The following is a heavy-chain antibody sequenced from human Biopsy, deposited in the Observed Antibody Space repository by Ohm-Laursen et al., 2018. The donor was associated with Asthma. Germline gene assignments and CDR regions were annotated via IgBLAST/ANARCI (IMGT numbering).Heavy chain of an antibody. D-gene: IGHD3-22*01. CDR3: AKSADYYDSTDYLDY. CDR2: ISWNRGNI. J-gene: IGHJ4*02. CDR1: GFSFDDCA. Sequence: SLRLSCTASGFSFDDCAMHWVRQAPGKGLEWVSRISWNRGNIDYADSVKGRFTISRDNAKNTLYLQMQSLRPEDTAFYYCAKSADYYDSTDYLDYWGQGTLVTVSS. V-gene: IGHV3-9*01.